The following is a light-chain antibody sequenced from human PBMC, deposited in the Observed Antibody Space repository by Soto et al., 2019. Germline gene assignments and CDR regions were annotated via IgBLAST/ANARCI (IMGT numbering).Light chain of an antibody. CDR3: QVWDSSSDHPV. CDR2: YDS. J-gene: IGLJ2*01. CDR1: NIGSKS. V-gene: IGLV3-21*04. Sequence: SYELTQPPSVSVAPGKTARITCGGNNIGSKSVHWYQQKPGQAPVLVIYYDSDRPSGIPARFSGSNSGNTATLTISRVEAGDEADYSCQVWDSSSDHPVFGGGTKLTVL.